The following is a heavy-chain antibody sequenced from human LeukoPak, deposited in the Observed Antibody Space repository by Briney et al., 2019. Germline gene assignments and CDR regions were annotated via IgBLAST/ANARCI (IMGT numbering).Heavy chain of an antibody. CDR2: ISFDGRSH. CDR3: AREKYCTETDCLHGRFYFDY. V-gene: IGHV3-30*04. Sequence: GGSLRLSCTASGFTFGDYAMSWIRQAPGKGLEWVAVISFDGRSHNYADSVKGRFTISRDNSRNTLYLQMNSLRAEDTAVYFCAREKYCTETDCLHGRFYFDYWGQGTLVTVSS. J-gene: IGHJ4*02. D-gene: IGHD2-8*02. CDR1: GFTFGDYA.